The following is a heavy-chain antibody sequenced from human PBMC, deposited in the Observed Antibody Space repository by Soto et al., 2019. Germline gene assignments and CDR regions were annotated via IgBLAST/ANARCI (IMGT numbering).Heavy chain of an antibody. CDR2: ISGSGGST. V-gene: IGHV3-23*01. CDR1: GFTFISYA. Sequence: GGSLRLSCAASGFTFISYAMSWVRQAPGKGLEWVSAISGSGGSTYYADSVKGRFTISRDNSKNTLYLQMNSLRAEDKAVYYCAKDPATKVAAHVFDYWXQGTLVTVSS. CDR3: AKDPATKVAAHVFDY. D-gene: IGHD2-15*01. J-gene: IGHJ4*02.